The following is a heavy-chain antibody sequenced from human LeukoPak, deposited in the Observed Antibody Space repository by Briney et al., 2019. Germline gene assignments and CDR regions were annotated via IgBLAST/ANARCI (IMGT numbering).Heavy chain of an antibody. CDR1: GFTFSSFA. CDR2: IFASGGEI. V-gene: IGHV3-23*01. D-gene: IGHD6-19*01. J-gene: IGHJ6*03. CDR3: ARSRRGASHSSGWTQHYYYYYYMDV. Sequence: PGGSLRLSCAASGFTFSSFAMIWVRQPPGKGLEWVSRIFASGGEIHYADSVRGRFTISRDNSKSTLSLQMNRLRAEDTAVYYCARSRRGASHSSGWTQHYYYYYYMDVWGKGTTVTVSS.